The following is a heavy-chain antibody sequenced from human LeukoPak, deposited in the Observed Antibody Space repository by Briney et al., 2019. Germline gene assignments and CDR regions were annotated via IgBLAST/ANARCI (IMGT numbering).Heavy chain of an antibody. J-gene: IGHJ3*02. D-gene: IGHD3-22*01. V-gene: IGHV4-39*07. CDR3: ARDWTDHYYDSSRAFDI. CDR2: IYYSGST. CDR1: GGSISSSSYY. Sequence: SETLSLTCTVSGGSISSSSYYWGWIRQPPGKGLEWIGSIYYSGSTYYNPSLKSRVTISVDTSKNQFSLKLSSVTAADTAVYYCARDWTDHYYDSSRAFDIWGQGTMVTVSS.